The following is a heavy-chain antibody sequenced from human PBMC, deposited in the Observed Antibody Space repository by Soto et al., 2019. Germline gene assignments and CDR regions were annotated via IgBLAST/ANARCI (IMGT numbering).Heavy chain of an antibody. V-gene: IGHV3-30-3*01. CDR1: GFTFSSYA. CDR3: ARDGSGRDGYNPPSSP. D-gene: IGHD5-12*01. J-gene: IGHJ6*02. Sequence: QVQLVESGGGVVQPGRSLRLSCAASGFTFSSYAMHWVRQAPGKGLEWVAVISYDGSNKYYADSVKGRFTISRDNSKNTLYLQMNSLRAEDTAVYYCARDGSGRDGYNPPSSPGGQGTTVTVSS. CDR2: ISYDGSNK.